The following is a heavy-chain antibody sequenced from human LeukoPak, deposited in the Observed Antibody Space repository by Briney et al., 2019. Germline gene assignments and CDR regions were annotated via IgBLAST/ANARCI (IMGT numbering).Heavy chain of an antibody. CDR1: GYTFTGYY. CDR3: ARNAYYYGSGSYYNWFDP. V-gene: IGHV1-2*04. J-gene: IGHJ5*02. CDR2: INPNSGGT. D-gene: IGHD3-10*01. Sequence: APVKVSCKASGYTFTGYYMHWVRQAPGQGLEWMGWINPNSGGTNYAQKFQGWVTMTRDTSISTAYMELSRLRSDDTAVYYCARNAYYYGSGSYYNWFDPWGQGTLVTVSS.